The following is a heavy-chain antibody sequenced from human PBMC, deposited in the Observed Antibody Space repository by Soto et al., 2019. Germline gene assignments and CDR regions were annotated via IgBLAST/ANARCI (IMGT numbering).Heavy chain of an antibody. D-gene: IGHD4-17*01. Sequence: PSQTLSLTCXISGDSVSNNSTAWNWIRQSPSRGLEWLGRTYYRSKWYNDYAVSVKSRVIINPDTSKNQFSLQLNPVTPEDTAVYYCARERYGDYGRGTFDIWGQGTMVTVS. CDR2: TYYRSKWYN. CDR3: ARERYGDYGRGTFDI. J-gene: IGHJ3*02. V-gene: IGHV6-1*01. CDR1: GDSVSNNSTA.